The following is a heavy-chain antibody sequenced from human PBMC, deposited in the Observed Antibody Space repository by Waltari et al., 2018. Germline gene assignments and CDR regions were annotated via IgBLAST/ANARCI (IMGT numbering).Heavy chain of an antibody. CDR1: GFPFSASA. J-gene: IGHJ6*02. CDR3: TSGSYYRMDV. D-gene: IGHD1-26*01. Sequence: EVQLVESGGGLVQPGGYLKLSCSASGFPFSASAMHWVRQASGKGLEWVGRIRSKANSYATAYAASVKGRFTISRDDSKNTAYLQMNSLKTEDTAVYYCTSGSYYRMDVWGQGTTVTVSS. CDR2: IRSKANSYAT. V-gene: IGHV3-73*02.